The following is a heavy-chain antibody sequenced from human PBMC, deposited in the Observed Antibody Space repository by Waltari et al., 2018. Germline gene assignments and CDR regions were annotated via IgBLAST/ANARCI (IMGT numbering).Heavy chain of an antibody. CDR2: IYHSGST. CDR3: ARGGGVSRIAAAGFLFDY. V-gene: IGHV4-38-2*02. CDR1: GYSIRSGYY. D-gene: IGHD6-13*01. Sequence: QVQLQESGPGLVKPSETLSLTCTVSGYSIRSGYYWGWIRQPPGKGLEWIGSIYHSGSTYYNPSLKSRVTISVDTSKNQFSLKLSSVTAADTAVYYCARGGGVSRIAAAGFLFDYWGQGTLVTVSS. J-gene: IGHJ4*02.